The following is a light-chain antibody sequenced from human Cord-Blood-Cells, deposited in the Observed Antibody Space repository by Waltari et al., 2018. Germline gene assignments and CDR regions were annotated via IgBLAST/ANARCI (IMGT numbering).Light chain of an antibody. CDR3: QQYNSYWT. CDR1: QSISSW. J-gene: IGKJ1*01. CDR2: KAS. Sequence: DIQMTQSPSTLSASVGDRVTITCRASQSISSWLAWYQQKPGKAPKLLIYKASSLESGGPSRFSGGGSGTEFTLTISSLQPDDFATYYCQQYNSYWTFGQGTKVEIK. V-gene: IGKV1-5*03.